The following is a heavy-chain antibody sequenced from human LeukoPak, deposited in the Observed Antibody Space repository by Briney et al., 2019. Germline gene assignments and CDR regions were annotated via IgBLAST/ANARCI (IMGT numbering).Heavy chain of an antibody. Sequence: SETLSLTCTVSGGSISSYYWSWIRQPPGKGREWIGYIYYSGSTNYNPSLKSRVTISVDTSKNQFSLKLSSVTAADTAVYYCARASKAYGSGTPPDYWGQGTLVTVSS. J-gene: IGHJ4*02. D-gene: IGHD3-10*01. CDR2: IYYSGST. CDR1: GGSISSYY. CDR3: ARASKAYGSGTPPDY. V-gene: IGHV4-59*01.